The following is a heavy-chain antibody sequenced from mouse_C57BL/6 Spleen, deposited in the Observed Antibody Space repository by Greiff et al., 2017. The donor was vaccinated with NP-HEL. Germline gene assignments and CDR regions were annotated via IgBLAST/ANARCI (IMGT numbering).Heavy chain of an antibody. CDR3: ARGSVVPFAY. CDR2: INPSTGGT. J-gene: IGHJ3*01. D-gene: IGHD1-1*01. Sequence: EVQLQQSGPELVKPGASVKISCKASGYSFTGYYMNWVKQSPEKSLEWIGEINPSTGGTTYNQKFKAKATLTVDKSSSTAYMQLKSLTSEDSAVYYCARGSVVPFAYWGQGTLVTVSA. CDR1: GYSFTGYY. V-gene: IGHV1-42*01.